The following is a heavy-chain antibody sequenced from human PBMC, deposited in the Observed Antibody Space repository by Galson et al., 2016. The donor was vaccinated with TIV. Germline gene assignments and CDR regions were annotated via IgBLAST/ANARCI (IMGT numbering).Heavy chain of an antibody. CDR3: ARATPSVFGIIMTLDS. Sequence: CAISGDSVSSNSAAWNWLRQSPSRGLEWLGRTFYRSKWYNDYAPSVKRRITTNPDTSKNQFSLQLNSVTPEDTAVYYCARATPSVFGIIMTLDSWGHVTLVTVSS. J-gene: IGHJ5*01. D-gene: IGHD3-16*01. CDR2: TFYRSKWYN. V-gene: IGHV6-1*01. CDR1: GDSVSSNSAA.